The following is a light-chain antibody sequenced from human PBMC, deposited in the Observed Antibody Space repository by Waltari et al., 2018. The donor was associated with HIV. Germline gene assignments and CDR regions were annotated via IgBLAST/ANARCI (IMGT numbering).Light chain of an antibody. CDR2: SNN. J-gene: IGLJ3*02. V-gene: IGLV1-44*01. CDR3: AAWDDSLNGWV. CDR1: RSNIGSNT. Sequence: QSVLTQPPSASGTPGQRVTISCSGSRSNIGSNTVSWYQQLPGTAPKLVIYSNNQRPSGVPDRFSGSKSGTSASLAISGLQSEDEADYYCAAWDDSLNGWVFGGGTKLTVV.